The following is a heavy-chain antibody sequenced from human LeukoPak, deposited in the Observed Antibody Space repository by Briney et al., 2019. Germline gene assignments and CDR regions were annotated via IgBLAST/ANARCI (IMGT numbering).Heavy chain of an antibody. V-gene: IGHV3-66*01. CDR1: GLSVSYKF. CDR3: PSCGAACDPREPAWLASLH. D-gene: IGHD2-21*02. CDR2: IYNAGNT. Sequence: GGSLRLSCAASGLSVSYKFMNWVRQAPGKGLEWVSGIYNAGNTFYADSVKGRFTISRDISKNTLSLQMHSLRAEDTAVYYCPSCGAACDPREPAWLASLHWGRAPWSPSPQ. J-gene: IGHJ1*01.